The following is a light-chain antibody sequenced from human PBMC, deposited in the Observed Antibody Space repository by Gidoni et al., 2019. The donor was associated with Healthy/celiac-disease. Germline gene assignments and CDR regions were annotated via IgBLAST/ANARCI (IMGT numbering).Light chain of an antibody. CDR1: SSDVGGYNY. CDR2: DVS. V-gene: IGLV2-14*01. Sequence: QSALTQPASVSGSPGQSITISCTGTSSDVGGYNYVPWYQQHPGKAPKLMIYDVSNRPSGVSNRFSGSESGNTASLTISGLQAEDEADYYCSSYTSSSSWVFGGGTKLTVL. J-gene: IGLJ3*02. CDR3: SSYTSSSSWV.